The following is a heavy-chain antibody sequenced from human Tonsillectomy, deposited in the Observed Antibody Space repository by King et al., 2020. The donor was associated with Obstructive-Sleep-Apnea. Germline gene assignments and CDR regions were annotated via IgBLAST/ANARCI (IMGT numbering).Heavy chain of an antibody. CDR3: TKDTDYDILTGYFDY. CDR1: GFTFDVHA. CDR2: LSGNRNSV. J-gene: IGHJ4*02. Sequence: VQLVESGGGLVRPGRSLRLSCAASGFTFDVHAMHWVRQAPGKGLEWGAGLSGNRNSVLDADSGRGRFTISRDNARNSLYLEMDSLRVEDTAFYYCTKDTDYDILTGYFDYWGQGTLVTVSP. D-gene: IGHD3-9*01. V-gene: IGHV3-9*01.